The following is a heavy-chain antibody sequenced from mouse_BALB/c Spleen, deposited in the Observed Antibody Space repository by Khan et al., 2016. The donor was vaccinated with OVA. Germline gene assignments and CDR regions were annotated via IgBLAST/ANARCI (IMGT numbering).Heavy chain of an antibody. V-gene: IGHV1-20*02. D-gene: IGHD2-1*01. CDR1: GYSFTGYF. CDR2: INPHIGET. CDR3: ARLYRRDFDY. J-gene: IGHJ2*01. Sequence: VQLQQSGPELVKPGASVKISCKASGYSFTGYFMNWVMQSHGKGLEWIGRINPHIGETFYNQKFKDKATLTVDESSSTAHMELRSLASEDSAVYYCARLYRRDFDYWGQGTTLTVSS.